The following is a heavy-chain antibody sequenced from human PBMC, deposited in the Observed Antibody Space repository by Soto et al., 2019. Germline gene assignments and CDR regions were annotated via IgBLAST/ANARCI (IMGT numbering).Heavy chain of an antibody. CDR2: ISGSGGST. V-gene: IGHV3-23*01. D-gene: IGHD3-16*01. CDR3: AKERGGGLYYFDY. CDR1: GFTFSSYA. Sequence: EVQLLESGGGLVQPGGSLRLSCAASGFTFSSYAMSWVRQAPGKGLEWVSAISGSGGSTYYADSVKGRFTISRDNSKNTLFRQMNGLRAEGKAVYYCAKERGGGLYYFDYWGQGTLVTVSS. J-gene: IGHJ4*02.